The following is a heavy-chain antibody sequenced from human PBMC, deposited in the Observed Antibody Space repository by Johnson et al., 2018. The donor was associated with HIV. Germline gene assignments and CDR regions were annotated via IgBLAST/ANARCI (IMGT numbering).Heavy chain of an antibody. CDR3: ARDLTNEYSSSSPV. J-gene: IGHJ3*01. CDR1: GFTFSSYP. D-gene: IGHD6-6*01. Sequence: QVQLVESGGGVVQPGRSLRLSCAASGFTFSSYPMHWVRQAPGKGLEWVAVISYDGSNKYYADSVKGRFTISRDNSNNTLYLQMNSLRAEDTAVYYCARDLTNEYSSSSPVWGQGTMVTVSS. V-gene: IGHV3-30*04. CDR2: ISYDGSNK.